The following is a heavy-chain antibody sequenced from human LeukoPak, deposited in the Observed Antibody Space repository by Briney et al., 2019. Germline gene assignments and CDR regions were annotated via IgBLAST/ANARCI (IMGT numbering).Heavy chain of an antibody. D-gene: IGHD3-3*01. CDR2: ISAYNGNT. V-gene: IGHV1-18*01. CDR1: GYTFTSYG. Sequence: ASVKVSCKASGYTFTSYGISWVRQAPGQGLEGMGWISAYNGNTNYAQKLQGRVTMTTDTSTSTAYMELRSLRSDDTAVYYCARYLEVFAPYYYYYMDVWGKGTTVTVSS. J-gene: IGHJ6*03. CDR3: ARYLEVFAPYYYYYMDV.